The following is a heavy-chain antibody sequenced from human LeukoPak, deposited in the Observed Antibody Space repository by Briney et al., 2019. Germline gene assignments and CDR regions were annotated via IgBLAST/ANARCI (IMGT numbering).Heavy chain of an antibody. CDR2: IYHSGNT. D-gene: IGHD6-19*01. J-gene: IGHJ1*01. CDR1: GATMSSTI. Sequence: SETLSHSSKHPGATMSSTIRSCVSQPPGKGLEWIGYIYHSGNTNYSPSLESRVTMSVDESKNQLSLRVHFVSAADTAVYYCAVTRQVAVASRVVSRGEGNLVTVSS. V-gene: IGHV4-4*09. CDR3: AVTRQVAVASRVVS.